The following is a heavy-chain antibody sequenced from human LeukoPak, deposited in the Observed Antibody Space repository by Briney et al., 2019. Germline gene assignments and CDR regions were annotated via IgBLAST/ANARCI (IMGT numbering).Heavy chain of an antibody. V-gene: IGHV3-74*01. CDR1: GFTFSSYW. D-gene: IGHD6-19*01. Sequence: GGSLRLSCAASGFTFSSYWMHWVRQAPGKGLGWVSRINSDGSSTSYADSVKGRFTVSRDNAKNTLYLQMNSLRAEDTAVYYCAIQQWLVSDFDYWGQGTLVTVSS. CDR2: INSDGSST. J-gene: IGHJ4*02. CDR3: AIQQWLVSDFDY.